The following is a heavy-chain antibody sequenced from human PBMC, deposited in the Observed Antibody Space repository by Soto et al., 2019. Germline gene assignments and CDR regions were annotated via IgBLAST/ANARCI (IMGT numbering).Heavy chain of an antibody. J-gene: IGHJ4*02. CDR1: GVTVSSNY. V-gene: IGHV3-66*04. CDR2: IYSGGST. D-gene: IGHD2-21*01. Sequence: EVQLVESGGGLVQPGGSLRLSCAASGVTVSSNYMSWVRQAPGKGLEWVSVIYSGGSTYYADSVKGRFTISRDNSKNTLYVKMNSRRARDRAVFYCARLGTNYGGGYFAYWGRETLVTV. CDR3: ARLGTNYGGGYFAY.